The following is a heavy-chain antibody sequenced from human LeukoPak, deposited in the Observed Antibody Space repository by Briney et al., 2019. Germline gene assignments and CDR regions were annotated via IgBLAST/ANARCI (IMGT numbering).Heavy chain of an antibody. CDR1: GYTFTSYG. Sequence: ASVKVSCKASGYTFTSYGISWVRQAPGQGLEWMGWISAYNGNTNYAQKLQGRVTMTTDTSTSTAYMELRSLRSDDTAVYYCARVSSALYYCGSGSYPNWFDPWGQGILVTVSS. CDR3: ARVSSALYYCGSGSYPNWFDP. V-gene: IGHV1-18*01. D-gene: IGHD3-10*01. J-gene: IGHJ5*02. CDR2: ISAYNGNT.